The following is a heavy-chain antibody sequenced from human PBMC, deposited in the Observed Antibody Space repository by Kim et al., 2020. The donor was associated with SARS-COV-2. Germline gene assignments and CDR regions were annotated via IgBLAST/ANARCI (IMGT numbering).Heavy chain of an antibody. V-gene: IGHV3-74*03. J-gene: IGHJ6*02. CDR1: GIILNSYW. Sequence: GGSLRLSCEASGIILNSYWMHWVRQTPRKGLEWVSRINSDGSSIAYADSVKGRFTISRDNTRNTLSLQMSSLRAEDTAVYYCAREKCTVPTVFSSCMDVWGQGTTVTVSS. CDR2: INSDGSSI. D-gene: IGHD2-15*01. CDR3: AREKCTVPTVFSSCMDV.